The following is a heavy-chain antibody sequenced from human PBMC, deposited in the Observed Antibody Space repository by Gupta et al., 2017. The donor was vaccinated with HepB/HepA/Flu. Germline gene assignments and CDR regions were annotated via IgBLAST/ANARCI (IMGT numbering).Heavy chain of an antibody. D-gene: IGHD6-19*01. CDR1: GYHFSNHW. V-gene: IGHV5-51*01. CDR2: IFPADSDT. J-gene: IGHJ4*02. Sequence: EVQLVQSGAEVKKPGESLRISCKGPGYHFSNHWIAWVRQMPGKGLEWMGIIFPADSDTRYTPSFQGQVTISVDQSISTTYLQWNSLKASDSAIYYCARHVLGWGADFWGQGTLVTVSS. CDR3: ARHVLGWGADF.